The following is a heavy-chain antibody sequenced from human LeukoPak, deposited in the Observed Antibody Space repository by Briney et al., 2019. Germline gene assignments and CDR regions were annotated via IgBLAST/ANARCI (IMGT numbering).Heavy chain of an antibody. CDR2: IFHSGST. J-gene: IGHJ2*01. V-gene: IGHV4-4*02. D-gene: IGHD5-18*01. CDR1: GGSISSNNW. Sequence: SETLSLTCAVSGGSISSNNWWSWVRQPPGKGLEWIGEIFHSGSTNYNPSLKSRVTISVDKSKNQFSLKLSSVTAADTAVYYCARDYSYGYFRYFDLWGRGTLVTVSS. CDR3: ARDYSYGYFRYFDL.